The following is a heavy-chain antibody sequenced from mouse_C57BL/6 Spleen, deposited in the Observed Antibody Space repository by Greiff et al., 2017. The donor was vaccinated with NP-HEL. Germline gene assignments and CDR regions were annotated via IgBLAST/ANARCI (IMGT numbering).Heavy chain of an antibody. CDR1: GYTFTSYW. D-gene: IGHD2-4*01. CDR2: IHPNSGST. J-gene: IGHJ4*01. V-gene: IGHV1-64*01. CDR3: ARSEITTRYYAMDY. Sequence: QVQLQQPGAELVKPGASVKLSCKASGYTFTSYWMHWVKQRPGQGLEWIGMIHPNSGSTNYNEKFKSKATLTVDKSSSTAYMQLSSLTSEDSAVYYCARSEITTRYYAMDYWGQGTSVTVSS.